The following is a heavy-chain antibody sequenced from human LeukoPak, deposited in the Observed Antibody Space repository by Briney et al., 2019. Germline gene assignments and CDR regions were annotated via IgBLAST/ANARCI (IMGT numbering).Heavy chain of an antibody. CDR2: IYYSGST. V-gene: IGHV4-39*01. D-gene: IGHD5-12*01. J-gene: IGHJ1*01. Sequence: SETLSLTCTVSGGSISSSSYYWGWIRQPPGKGLEWIGSIYYSGSTYYNPSLKSRVTISVDTSKNQFSLKLSSVTAADTAVYYCARPSYEGYFQHWGQGTLVTVSS. CDR3: ARPSYEGYFQH. CDR1: GGSISSSSYY.